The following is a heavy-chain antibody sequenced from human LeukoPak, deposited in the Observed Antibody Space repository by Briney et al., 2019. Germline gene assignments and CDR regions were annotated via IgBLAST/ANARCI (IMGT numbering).Heavy chain of an antibody. CDR1: GVSFSGYY. D-gene: IGHD5-24*01. V-gene: IGHV4-34*01. J-gene: IGHJ4*02. CDR2: INHSGST. Sequence: PSETLSLTCAVYGVSFSGYYWSWIRQPPGKGLEWIGEINHSGSTNYNPSLKSRVTISVDTSKNQFSLKPSSATAADTAVYYCARTPGPRVVINRVRDGYNLDYWGEGTLVTVSS. CDR3: ARTPGPRVVINRVRDGYNLDY.